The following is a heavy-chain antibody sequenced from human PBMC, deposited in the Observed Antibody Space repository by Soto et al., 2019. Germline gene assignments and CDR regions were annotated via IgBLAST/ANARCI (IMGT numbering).Heavy chain of an antibody. CDR1: GYTFTSYG. CDR2: ISAYNGNT. V-gene: IGHV1-18*01. D-gene: IGHD3-22*01. CDR3: ASRAAYYDSSGYYPDDAFDI. Sequence: ASVKVSCKASGYTFTSYGISWVRQAPGQGLEWMGWISAYNGNTNYAQKLQGRVTMTTDTSTSTAYMELRSLRSDDTAVYYCASRAAYYDSSGYYPDDAFDIWGQGTMLTVSS. J-gene: IGHJ3*02.